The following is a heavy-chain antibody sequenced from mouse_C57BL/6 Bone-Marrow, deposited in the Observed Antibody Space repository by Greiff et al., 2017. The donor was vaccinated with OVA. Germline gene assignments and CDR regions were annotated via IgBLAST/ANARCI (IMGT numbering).Heavy chain of an antibody. Sequence: QVHVKQSGAELARPGASVKLSCKASGYTFTSYGISWVKQRTGQGLEWIGEIYPRSGNTYYNEKFKGKATLTADKSSSTAYMELRSLTSEDSAVYFCARSFYSLWYFDVWGTGTTVTVSS. J-gene: IGHJ1*03. CDR1: GYTFTSYG. V-gene: IGHV1-81*01. CDR3: ARSFYSLWYFDV. CDR2: IYPRSGNT. D-gene: IGHD2-12*01.